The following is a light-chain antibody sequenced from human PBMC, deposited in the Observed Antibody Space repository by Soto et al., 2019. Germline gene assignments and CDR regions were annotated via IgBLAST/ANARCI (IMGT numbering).Light chain of an antibody. Sequence: EIVLTQSPATLSLSPGERATLSCRASQSISRYLAWYQQKPGQAPRLLIYDASNRASGIPARFSGSGSGTDFTLTISSLEPEDFAVYYCQQRSSWHPWTFGQGTKVEIK. J-gene: IGKJ1*01. CDR3: QQRSSWHPWT. CDR2: DAS. V-gene: IGKV3-11*01. CDR1: QSISRY.